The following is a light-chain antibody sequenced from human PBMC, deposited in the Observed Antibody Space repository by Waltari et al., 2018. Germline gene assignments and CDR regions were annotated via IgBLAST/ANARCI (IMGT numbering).Light chain of an antibody. CDR2: SAS. CDR3: QQSYSTPLFT. J-gene: IGKJ5*01. Sequence: DIQMTQSPSSLSASVGDTVAIACRASQSVSVFLNWYHQKPGRAPWLLIHSASSLHSGVPSRFSGSGSGTDFILTISGLQPEDFGTYYCQQSYSTPLFTFGQGTRLDIK. V-gene: IGKV1-39*01. CDR1: QSVSVF.